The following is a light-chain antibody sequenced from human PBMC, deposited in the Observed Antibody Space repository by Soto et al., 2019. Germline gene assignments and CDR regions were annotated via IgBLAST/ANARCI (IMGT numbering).Light chain of an antibody. CDR3: SSYTSSDTDV. J-gene: IGLJ1*01. CDR1: SSDVGGYDF. Sequence: QSALTQPASVSGSPGQSITISCTGTSSDVGGYDFVSWYQQHPGKAPKLMIYDVSNRPSGVSNRFSGSKSGNTASLTISWLQAEDEADYYCSSYTSSDTDVFGTGTKVTVL. V-gene: IGLV2-14*01. CDR2: DVS.